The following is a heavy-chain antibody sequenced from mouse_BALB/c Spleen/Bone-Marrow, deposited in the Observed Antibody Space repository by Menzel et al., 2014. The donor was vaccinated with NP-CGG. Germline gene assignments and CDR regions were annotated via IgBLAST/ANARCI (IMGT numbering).Heavy chain of an antibody. CDR2: ISSGSSTI. CDR3: ARSGYGDYYAMDY. V-gene: IGHV5-17*02. CDR1: GFTFSSFG. J-gene: IGHJ4*01. D-gene: IGHD2-10*02. Sequence: EVMLVESGGGLVQPGGSRNLSCAASGFTFSSFGIHWVRQAPEKGLEWVAYISSGSSTIYYADTVKGRFTISRDNPKNTLFLQMTSLRSEDTAMYYCARSGYGDYYAMDYWGQGTSVTVSS.